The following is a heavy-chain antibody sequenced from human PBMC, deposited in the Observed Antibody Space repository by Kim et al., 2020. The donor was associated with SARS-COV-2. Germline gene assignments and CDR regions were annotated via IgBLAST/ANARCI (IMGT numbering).Heavy chain of an antibody. J-gene: IGHJ4*02. Sequence: SLKGRVTISVDPSKNQFSLTLGSVTAADTAVYYCARARITMIVVVKYFDYWGQGTLVTVSS. CDR3: ARARITMIVVVKYFDY. D-gene: IGHD3-22*01. V-gene: IGHV4-31*02.